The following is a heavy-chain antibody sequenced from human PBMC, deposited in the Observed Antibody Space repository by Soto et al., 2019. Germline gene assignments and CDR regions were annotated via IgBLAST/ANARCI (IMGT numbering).Heavy chain of an antibody. V-gene: IGHV3-23*01. Sequence: EVQLLESGGGLVQPGGSLRLSCAASGFTFSSYAMSWVRQAPGKGLEWVSAISGSGGSTYYADSVKGRFTISRDNSKNTLYLQMNSLRAEDTAVDYCAKDRVAARLYNWFDPWGQGTLVTVSS. J-gene: IGHJ5*02. CDR1: GFTFSSYA. D-gene: IGHD6-6*01. CDR2: ISGSGGST. CDR3: AKDRVAARLYNWFDP.